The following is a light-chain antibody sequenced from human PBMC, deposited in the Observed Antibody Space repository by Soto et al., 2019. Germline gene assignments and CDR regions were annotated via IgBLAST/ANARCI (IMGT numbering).Light chain of an antibody. CDR3: QQRHRWPLT. Sequence: EVVLPPSPVTLSLSPGERATLSCRASQSFRGLLAWYQQKPGQAPRLLIYDAYNRATGIPPRFSGSGSGTDFTLTISSLEPEDSAVYYCQQRHRWPLTFGQGTRLEIK. CDR1: QSFRGL. CDR2: DAY. V-gene: IGKV3-11*01. J-gene: IGKJ5*01.